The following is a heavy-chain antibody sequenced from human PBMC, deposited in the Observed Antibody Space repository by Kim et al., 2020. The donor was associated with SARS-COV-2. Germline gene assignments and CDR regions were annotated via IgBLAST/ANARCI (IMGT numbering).Heavy chain of an antibody. CDR1: GFTFSSYG. J-gene: IGHJ6*02. CDR2: IWYDGSNK. D-gene: IGHD3-10*01. CDR3: AKDSKFRFGELSPIYYYGMDV. V-gene: IGHV3-33*06. Sequence: GGSLRLSCAASGFTFSSYGMHWVRQAPGKGLEWVAVIWYDGSNKYYADSVKGRFTISRDNSKNTLYLQMNSLRAEDTAVYYCAKDSKFRFGELSPIYYYGMDVWGQGTTVTVSS.